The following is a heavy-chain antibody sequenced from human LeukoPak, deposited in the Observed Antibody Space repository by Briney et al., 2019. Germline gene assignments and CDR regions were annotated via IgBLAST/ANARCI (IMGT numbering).Heavy chain of an antibody. J-gene: IGHJ4*02. CDR2: MSGSGGTT. CDR1: GFTFSSYA. Sequence: PGGSLRLSCAASGFTFSSYAMSWVRQAPGKGLEWVSAMSGSGGTTYYADSVKGRFAISRDNSRNTLYLQMSSLRTEDTALCYCAKVQQLATIYYFDYWGQGSLVTVSS. CDR3: AKVQQLATIYYFDY. V-gene: IGHV3-23*01. D-gene: IGHD6-13*01.